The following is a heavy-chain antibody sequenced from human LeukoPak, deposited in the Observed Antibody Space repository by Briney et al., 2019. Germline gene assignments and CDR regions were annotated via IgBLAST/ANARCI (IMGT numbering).Heavy chain of an antibody. Sequence: KPSETLSLTCTVSGGSISSSSYYWGWIRQPPGKGLEWIGSIYYSGSTYYNPSLKSRVTISVDTSKNQFSLKLSSVTAADTAVYYCARDPILSSGTFDTGDYWGQGTLVTVSS. CDR2: IYYSGST. CDR3: ARDPILSSGTFDTGDY. V-gene: IGHV4-39*02. J-gene: IGHJ4*02. CDR1: GGSISSSSYY. D-gene: IGHD3-22*01.